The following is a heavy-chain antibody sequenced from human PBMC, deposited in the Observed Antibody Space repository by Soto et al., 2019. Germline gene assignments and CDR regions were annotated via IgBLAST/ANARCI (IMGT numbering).Heavy chain of an antibody. CDR3: ASKTTQGGTGAFDI. J-gene: IGHJ3*02. Sequence: SETLSLTCAVYGGSFSGYYWSWIRQPPGKGLEWIGEINHSGSTNYNPSLKSRVTISVDTSKNQFSLKLSSVTAADTAVYYCASKTTQGGTGAFDIWGQGTMVT. V-gene: IGHV4-34*01. CDR2: INHSGST. CDR1: GGSFSGYY. D-gene: IGHD3-16*01.